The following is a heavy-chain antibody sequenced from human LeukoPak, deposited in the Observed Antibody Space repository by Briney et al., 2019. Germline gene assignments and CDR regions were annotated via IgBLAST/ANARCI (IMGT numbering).Heavy chain of an antibody. Sequence: PGGSLRLSCAASGFTFSSYAMTWVRQAPGKGLEWVSGVSGIGDGTWYADSVKGRFTISRDNSKNTVSLQMNSLRPEDTAVYYCAKCSGSSCYAAGAFEYSGQGTLVTVSS. J-gene: IGHJ4*02. V-gene: IGHV3-23*01. CDR3: AKCSGSSCYAAGAFEY. D-gene: IGHD2-15*01. CDR1: GFTFSSYA. CDR2: VSGIGDGT.